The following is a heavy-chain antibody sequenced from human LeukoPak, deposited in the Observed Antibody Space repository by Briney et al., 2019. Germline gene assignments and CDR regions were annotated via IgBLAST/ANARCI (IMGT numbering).Heavy chain of an antibody. V-gene: IGHV3-23*01. CDR1: GFTFSSYA. D-gene: IGHD3-10*01. CDR3: AREGSDYYGSGSLLSGQHYNWFDP. CDR2: FSGSGGNT. Sequence: PGGSLRLSCAASGFTFSSYAMSWVRQAPGKGLEWVSTFSGSGGNTYYADSVKGRFTISRDNSKNTLYLQMNSLRAEDTAVYYCAREGSDYYGSGSLLSGQHYNWFDPWGQGTLVTVS. J-gene: IGHJ5*02.